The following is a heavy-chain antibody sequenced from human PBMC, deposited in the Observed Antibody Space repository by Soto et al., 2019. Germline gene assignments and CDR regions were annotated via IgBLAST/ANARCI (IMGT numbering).Heavy chain of an antibody. Sequence: QVQLQESGPGLVKPSETLSLTCTVSGGSVSSYYWSWIRQPPGKGLEWIGYIYYSGSTNYNPSLKTRVTISVDTSKNQFSLKPSSVTAADTAVYYCASNTDTYGDSNVWGQGTTVTVSS. CDR3: ASNTDTYGDSNV. V-gene: IGHV4-59*02. J-gene: IGHJ6*02. CDR2: IYYSGST. D-gene: IGHD4-17*01. CDR1: GGSVSSYY.